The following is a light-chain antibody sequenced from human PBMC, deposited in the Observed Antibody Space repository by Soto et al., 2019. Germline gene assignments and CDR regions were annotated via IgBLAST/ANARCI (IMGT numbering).Light chain of an antibody. V-gene: IGKV3-20*01. CDR2: GVF. CDR3: QRQSNWPRT. Sequence: EIVLTQSPGTLSLSPGERATLSCRASQSVSSRFLTWYQQKPGQAPRPLIYGVFSRATGIPDRISGSGSGTDFTLTISRLEPEDSAVYFCQRQSNWPRTFVQGTKVEIK. CDR1: QSVSSRF. J-gene: IGKJ1*01.